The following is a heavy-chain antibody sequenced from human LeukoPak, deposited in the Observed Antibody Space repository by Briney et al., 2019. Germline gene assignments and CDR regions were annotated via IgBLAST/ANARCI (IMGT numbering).Heavy chain of an antibody. V-gene: IGHV3-30*18. Sequence: GGSLRLSCAASGFTFTSYAMHWVRQAPGKGLEWVAVISYDGSNYYYADSVKGRFTISRDNSKNTLYLQMNSLRAEDTAVYYCAKDSSYYDSRGVGRGYFDYWGQGTLVTVSS. D-gene: IGHD3-22*01. CDR1: GFTFTSYA. J-gene: IGHJ4*02. CDR3: AKDSSYYDSRGVGRGYFDY. CDR2: ISYDGSNY.